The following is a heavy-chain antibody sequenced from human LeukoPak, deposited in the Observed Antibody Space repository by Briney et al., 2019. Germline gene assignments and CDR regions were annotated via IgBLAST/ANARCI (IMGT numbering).Heavy chain of an antibody. CDR1: GGSISGSVW. CDR2: IYHRGNI. V-gene: IGHV4-4*02. Sequence: SGTLSLTCAVSGGSISGSVWWSWVRQPPGKGLEWIGEIYHRGNINYNPSLKSRVTISLDKSQNHFSLNLNSVTAADTAVYHCAGQGGFYLDHWGQGILVTVSS. D-gene: IGHD3-16*01. J-gene: IGHJ5*02. CDR3: AGQGGFYLDH.